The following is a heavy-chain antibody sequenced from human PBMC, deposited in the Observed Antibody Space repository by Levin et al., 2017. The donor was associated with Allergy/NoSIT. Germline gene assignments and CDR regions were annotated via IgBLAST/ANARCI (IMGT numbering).Heavy chain of an antibody. CDR2: IYYSGST. D-gene: IGHD2-15*01. CDR3: ARRTGYCSGGSCYGVRYYFDY. V-gene: IGHV4-59*08. CDR1: GGSISSYY. J-gene: IGHJ4*02. Sequence: SQTLSLTCTVSGGSISSYYWSWIRQPPGKGLEWIGYIYYSGSTNYNPSLKSRVTISVDTSKNQFSLKLSSVTAADTAVYYCARRTGYCSGGSCYGVRYYFDYWGQGTLVTVSS.